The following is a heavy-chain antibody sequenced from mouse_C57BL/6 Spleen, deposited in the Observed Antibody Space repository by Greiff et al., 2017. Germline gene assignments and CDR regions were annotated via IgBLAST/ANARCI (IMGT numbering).Heavy chain of an antibody. J-gene: IGHJ2*01. V-gene: IGHV1-50*01. CDR2: IDPSDSYT. Sequence: QVQLQQSGAELVKPGASVKLSCKASGYTFTSYWMQWVKQRPGQGLEWIGEIDPSDSYTNYNQKFKGKATLTVDTSSSTAYMQLSSLTSEDSAVYYCARRGTTVVAKDYWGQGTTLTVSS. CDR1: GYTFTSYW. D-gene: IGHD1-1*01. CDR3: ARRGTTVVAKDY.